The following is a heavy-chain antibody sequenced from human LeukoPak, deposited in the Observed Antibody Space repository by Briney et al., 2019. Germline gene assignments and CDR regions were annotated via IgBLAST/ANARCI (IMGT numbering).Heavy chain of an antibody. CDR1: GYTFTDYS. J-gene: IGHJ5*02. CDR2: INPRSGDT. V-gene: IGHV1-2*02. CDR3: ARGSIAAGPLHWFDP. Sequence: ASVKVSCKASGYTFTDYSVHWVRQAPGQGLEWMGWINPRSGDTNYAQNFQGRVTMTRDTSISTAYMELNTLTSDDTAVYYCARGSIAAGPLHWFDPWGQGTLVTVSS. D-gene: IGHD6-6*01.